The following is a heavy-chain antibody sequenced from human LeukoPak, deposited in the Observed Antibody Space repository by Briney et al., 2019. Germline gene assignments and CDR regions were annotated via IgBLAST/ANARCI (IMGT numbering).Heavy chain of an antibody. CDR1: GFTFSSYG. J-gene: IGHJ4*02. D-gene: IGHD5-12*01. CDR3: AKGSNRGVATIDY. CDR2: IWYDGSNK. Sequence: PGGSLRLSCAASGFTFSSYGMHWVRQAPGKGLEWVAVIWYDGSNKYYADSVKGRFTISRDNSKNTLFLQMNSLRAEDTAVYYCAKGSNRGVATIDYWGQGTLVTVSS. V-gene: IGHV3-30*02.